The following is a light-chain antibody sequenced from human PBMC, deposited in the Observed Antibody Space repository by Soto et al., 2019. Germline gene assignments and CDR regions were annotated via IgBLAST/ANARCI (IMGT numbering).Light chain of an antibody. CDR2: GAS. J-gene: IGKJ1*01. CDR1: QSITIY. CDR3: QQSYSSVWT. Sequence: DIQMTQSPSSLSASVGDRVTITCRASQSITIYLNWYQQKPGEPPNLLIFGASTLQSGVPSRFSGSGSGTDFTLTISSLQPEDFATYYCQQSYSSVWTFGQGTKVDIK. V-gene: IGKV1-39*01.